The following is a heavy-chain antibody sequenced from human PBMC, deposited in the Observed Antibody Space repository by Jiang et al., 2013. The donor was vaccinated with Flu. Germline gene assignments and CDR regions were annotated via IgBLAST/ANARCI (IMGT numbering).Heavy chain of an antibody. Sequence: IYWDDDKRYSPSLKSRLTITKDTSKNQVVLTMTNMDPVDTATYYCAHRPASLRFAYFDYWGQGTLVTVSS. J-gene: IGHJ4*02. CDR2: IYWDDDK. CDR3: AHRPASLRFAYFDY. V-gene: IGHV2-5*02. D-gene: IGHD5-12*01.